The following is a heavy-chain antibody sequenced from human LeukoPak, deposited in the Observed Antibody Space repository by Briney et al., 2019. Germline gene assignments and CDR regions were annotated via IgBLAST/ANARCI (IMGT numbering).Heavy chain of an antibody. J-gene: IGHJ6*03. CDR2: IYYSGGT. CDR1: GGSISSYY. Sequence: SETLSLTCTVSGGSISSYYWSWIRQPPGKGLEWIGYIYYSGGTNYNPSLRSRVTISVDTSKNQFSLKLSSVTAADTAVYYCARASPDFWSGYYYYYYMDVWGKGTTVTVSS. CDR3: ARASPDFWSGYYYYYYMDV. D-gene: IGHD3-3*01. V-gene: IGHV4-59*01.